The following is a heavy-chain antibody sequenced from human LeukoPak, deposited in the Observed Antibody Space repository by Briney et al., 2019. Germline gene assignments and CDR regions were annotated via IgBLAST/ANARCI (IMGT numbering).Heavy chain of an antibody. J-gene: IGHJ4*02. CDR2: IYSGGST. Sequence: GGSLRLSCAASGFTVSSNYMSWVRQAPGKGLEWVSVIYSGGSTYYADSVKGRFTISRDNSKNTLYLQMISLRAEDTAVYYCARPYYYDSSGLTDTFDYWGQGTLVTVSS. CDR1: GFTVSSNY. D-gene: IGHD3-22*01. V-gene: IGHV3-66*04. CDR3: ARPYYYDSSGLTDTFDY.